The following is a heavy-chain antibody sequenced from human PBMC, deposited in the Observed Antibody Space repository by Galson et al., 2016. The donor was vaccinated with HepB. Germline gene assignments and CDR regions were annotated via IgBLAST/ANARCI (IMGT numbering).Heavy chain of an antibody. Sequence: SLRLSCAGSGFTFSRYWMSWVRQAPGKGLEWVANIKQDGNEKNYVDSVKGRLIISRENAKNSLYLQMNRLRAEDTAVYYCARAGDYYYYYYGMDVWGQGTTVTVSS. V-gene: IGHV3-7*01. CDR1: GFTFSRYW. D-gene: IGHD4-17*01. CDR2: IKQDGNEK. CDR3: ARAGDYYYYYYGMDV. J-gene: IGHJ6*02.